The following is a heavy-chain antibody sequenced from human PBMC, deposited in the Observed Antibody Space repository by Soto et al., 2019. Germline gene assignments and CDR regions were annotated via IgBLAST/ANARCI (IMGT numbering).Heavy chain of an antibody. J-gene: IGHJ4*02. D-gene: IGHD6-6*01. Sequence: GASVKVSCKASGYTFTSYGISWVRQAPGQGLEWMGWISAYNGNTNYAQKLQGRVTMTTDTSTSTAYMELRSLRSDDTAVYYCARDKRREEYSSSPSGYWGQGTLVTVSS. CDR2: ISAYNGNT. V-gene: IGHV1-18*01. CDR3: ARDKRREEYSSSPSGY. CDR1: GYTFTSYG.